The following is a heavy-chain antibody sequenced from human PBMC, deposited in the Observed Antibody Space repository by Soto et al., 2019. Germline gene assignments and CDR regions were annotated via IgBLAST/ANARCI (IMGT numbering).Heavy chain of an antibody. V-gene: IGHV4-30-4*01. Sequence: SESLSLTCTFSWGSSISWDDYWSWIRQPPGKGLEWILYIYYSGSTYYNPSLKIRVTISVDTSKNQFSLKLSSVTAADTAVYYCARAPHKSHYYGMDVWGQGTTVTVSS. CDR1: WGSSISWDDY. J-gene: IGHJ6*02. CDR2: IYYSGST. CDR3: ARAPHKSHYYGMDV.